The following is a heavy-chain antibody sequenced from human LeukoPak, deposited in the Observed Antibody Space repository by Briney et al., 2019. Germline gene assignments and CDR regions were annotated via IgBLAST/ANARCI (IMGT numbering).Heavy chain of an antibody. CDR2: ISSNGGST. Sequence: GGSLILSCAASGFTFSSYAMHWVRQAPGKGLEYVSAISSNGGSTYYANSVKGRFTISRDNSKNTLYLQMGSLRAEDMAVYYCARECYYYGMDVWGQGTTVTVSS. J-gene: IGHJ6*02. V-gene: IGHV3-64*01. CDR3: ARECYYYGMDV. CDR1: GFTFSSYA.